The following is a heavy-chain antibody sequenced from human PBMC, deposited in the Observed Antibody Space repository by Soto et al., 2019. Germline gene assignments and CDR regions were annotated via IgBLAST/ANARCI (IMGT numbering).Heavy chain of an antibody. CDR2: IIPIFGTA. Sequence: GASVKVSCKASGGTFSSYAISWVRQAPGQGLEWMGGIIPIFGTANYAQKFQGRVTITADESTSTAYMELSSLRSEDTAVYYCASSLQLWLGNDFDYWGQGTLVTVSS. D-gene: IGHD5-18*01. V-gene: IGHV1-69*13. J-gene: IGHJ4*02. CDR1: GGTFSSYA. CDR3: ASSLQLWLGNDFDY.